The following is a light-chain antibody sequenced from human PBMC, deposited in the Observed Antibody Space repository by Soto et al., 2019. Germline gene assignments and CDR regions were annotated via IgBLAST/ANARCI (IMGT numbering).Light chain of an antibody. CDR1: QSVTNSY. J-gene: IGKJ1*01. CDR2: GAS. V-gene: IGKV3-15*01. CDR3: QQYNSWPLT. Sequence: EIVMTQSPVTLSVSPGERATLSCRSSQSVTNSYLAWYQQKPGQAPRLLIFGASTRAAGIPARFSGSGSGTEFTLTISSLQSEDSVVYYCQQYNSWPLTFAQGTKVDIK.